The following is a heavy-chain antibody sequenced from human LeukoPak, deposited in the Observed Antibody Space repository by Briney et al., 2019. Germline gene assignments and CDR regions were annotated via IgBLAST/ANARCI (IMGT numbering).Heavy chain of an antibody. CDR2: IKSKTDGGTT. V-gene: IGHV3-15*01. D-gene: IGHD2-2*01. Sequence: PGGSLRLSCAASGFTFSNAWMSWVRQAPGKGLEWGGRIKSKTDGGTTDYAAPVKGKFTISRDDSKNTLYLQMNSLKTEDTAVYYCTTLSIVVVPAAMTYYGMDVWGKGTTVTVSS. CDR3: TTLSIVVVPAAMTYYGMDV. J-gene: IGHJ6*04. CDR1: GFTFSNAW.